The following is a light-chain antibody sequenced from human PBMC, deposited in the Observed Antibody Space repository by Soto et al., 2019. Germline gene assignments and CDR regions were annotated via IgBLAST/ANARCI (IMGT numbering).Light chain of an antibody. CDR2: SND. Sequence: QSVLTQPPSASGTPGQRVTISCSGSSSNIGSNTVNWYQQFPGTAPRLLIHSNDQRPSGVPDRFSGSKSGTSASLAISGLQSEDEADYYCAEWDDSLSGRVFGGGTKLTVL. J-gene: IGLJ3*02. CDR1: SSNIGSNT. V-gene: IGLV1-44*01. CDR3: AEWDDSLSGRV.